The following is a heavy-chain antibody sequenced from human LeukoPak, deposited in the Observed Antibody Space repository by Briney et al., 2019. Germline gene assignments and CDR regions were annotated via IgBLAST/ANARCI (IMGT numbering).Heavy chain of an antibody. Sequence: PSETLSLTCAVNGESFSGYFWNWIRQPPGKGLEWIGEINHSGSTSNHNPSLKSRVTMSVDTSKNQFSLKLSSVTAADTAVYYCARKSGYARDYWGQGNLVTVSS. CDR3: ARKSGYARDY. J-gene: IGHJ4*02. D-gene: IGHD5-12*01. CDR1: GESFSGYF. V-gene: IGHV4-34*01. CDR2: INHSGSTS.